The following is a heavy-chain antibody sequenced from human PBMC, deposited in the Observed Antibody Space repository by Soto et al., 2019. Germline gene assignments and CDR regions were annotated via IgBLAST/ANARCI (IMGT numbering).Heavy chain of an antibody. J-gene: IGHJ4*02. CDR3: ARGYYDSSGYSL. CDR1: GFTFSSYG. D-gene: IGHD3-22*01. V-gene: IGHV3-30*03. Sequence: HPGGSLRLSCAASGFTFSSYGMHWVRQAPGKGLEWVAVISYDGSNKYYADSVKGRFTISRDNSKNTLYLQMNSLRAEDTAVYYCARGYYDSSGYSLWGQGTLVTVSS. CDR2: ISYDGSNK.